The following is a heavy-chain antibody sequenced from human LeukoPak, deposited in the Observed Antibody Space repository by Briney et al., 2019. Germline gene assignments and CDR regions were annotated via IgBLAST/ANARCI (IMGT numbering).Heavy chain of an antibody. J-gene: IGHJ4*02. CDR3: ARGLSAWFGELLYYFDY. V-gene: IGHV4-34*01. D-gene: IGHD3-10*01. CDR1: GGSFSGYY. CDR2: INHSGST. Sequence: SETPSLTCAVYGGSFSGYYWSWIRQPPEKGLEWIGEINHSGSTNYNPSLKSRVTISVDTSKNQFSLKLSSVTAADTAVYYCARGLSAWFGELLYYFDYWAREPWSPSPQ.